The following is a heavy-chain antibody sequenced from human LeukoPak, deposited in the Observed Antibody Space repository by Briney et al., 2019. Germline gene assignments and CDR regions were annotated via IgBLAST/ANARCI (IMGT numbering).Heavy chain of an antibody. Sequence: AGSLRLSCAASGFTFSSYGMHWVRQAPGKGLEWVAFIRYDGSNKYYADSVKGRFTISRDNSKNTLYLQMNSLRAEDTAVYYCAKEARNYYYGMDVWGQGTTVTVSS. CDR3: AKEARNYYYGMDV. J-gene: IGHJ6*02. CDR1: GFTFSSYG. CDR2: IRYDGSNK. V-gene: IGHV3-30*02.